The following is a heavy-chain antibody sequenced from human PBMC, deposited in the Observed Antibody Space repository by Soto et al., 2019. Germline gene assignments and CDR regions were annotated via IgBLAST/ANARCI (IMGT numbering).Heavy chain of an antibody. V-gene: IGHV4-59*08. CDR1: GGSISSHY. Sequence: PSETLSLTCTVSGGSISSHYWSWIRQPPGQGLEWIGYIYYSGSTYYNPSLKSRVTISVYTSKNQFSLKLSSVTAADTAVYYCARHASGYSSSWYPWFDPWGQGTLVTVSS. CDR3: ARHASGYSSSWYPWFDP. J-gene: IGHJ5*02. D-gene: IGHD6-13*01. CDR2: IYYSGST.